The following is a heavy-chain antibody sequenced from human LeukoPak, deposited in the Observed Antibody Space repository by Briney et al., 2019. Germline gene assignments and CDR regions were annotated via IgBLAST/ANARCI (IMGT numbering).Heavy chain of an antibody. CDR3: AIGRVAAAGTRWYFDR. Sequence: GGSLRLSCAASGFIFSDYYMTWVRQAPGKGLEWVSFISYTRSNIYYADSVKGRFTISRDNAQNYLCLQMNSLSVEDAAVYYWAIGRVAAAGTRWYFDRWGGGSLVTVSS. CDR1: GFIFSDYY. CDR2: ISYTRSNI. J-gene: IGHJ2*01. D-gene: IGHD6-13*01. V-gene: IGHV3-11*01.